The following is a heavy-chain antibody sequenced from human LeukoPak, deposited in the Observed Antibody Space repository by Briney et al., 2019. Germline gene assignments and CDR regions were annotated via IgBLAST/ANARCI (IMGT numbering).Heavy chain of an antibody. Sequence: NPSETLSLTCAVYGGSFSGYYWSWIRQPPGKGLEWIGEINHSGSTNYNPSLKSRVTISVDTSKNQFSLKLSSVTAADTAVYYCAREQYYDFWSGYYRTRGRRAFDYWGQGTLVTVSS. V-gene: IGHV4-34*01. D-gene: IGHD3-3*01. CDR1: GGSFSGYY. J-gene: IGHJ4*02. CDR2: INHSGST. CDR3: AREQYYDFWSGYYRTRGRRAFDY.